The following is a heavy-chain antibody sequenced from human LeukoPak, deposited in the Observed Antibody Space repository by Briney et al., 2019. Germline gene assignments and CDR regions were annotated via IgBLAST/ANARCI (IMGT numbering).Heavy chain of an antibody. D-gene: IGHD7-27*01. CDR3: ARDIGPLGQYYFDY. V-gene: IGHV3-33*08. Sequence: PGGSLRLSCAASGFTFSSYAMSWVRQAPGKGLEWVTVIWYDGNRKYYADSVKGRFTVSRDISKNTLYLEMDSLRAEDTAVYHCARDIGPLGQYYFDYWGQGTLVTVSS. J-gene: IGHJ4*02. CDR1: GFTFSSYA. CDR2: IWYDGNRK.